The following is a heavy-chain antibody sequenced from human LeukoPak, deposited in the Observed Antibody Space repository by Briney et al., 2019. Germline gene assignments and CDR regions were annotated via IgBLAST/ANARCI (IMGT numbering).Heavy chain of an antibody. J-gene: IGHJ4*02. Sequence: GGSLRLSCAASGFTVSSNYMSWVRQAQGKGLEWVSVIYSGGSTYYADSVKGRFTISRDNSKNTLYLQMNSLRAEDTAVYYCARINYYDSSDRRDYWGQGTLVTVSS. D-gene: IGHD3-22*01. CDR2: IYSGGST. CDR3: ARINYYDSSDRRDY. CDR1: GFTVSSNY. V-gene: IGHV3-66*01.